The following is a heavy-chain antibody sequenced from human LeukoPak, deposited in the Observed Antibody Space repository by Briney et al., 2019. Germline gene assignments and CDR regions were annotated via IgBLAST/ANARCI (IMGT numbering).Heavy chain of an antibody. CDR3: ARGFSSDYYYDSSGTLFDY. CDR1: GDSISSSSHY. V-gene: IGHV4-39*02. D-gene: IGHD3-22*01. Sequence: PSETLSLTCTVSGDSISSSSHYWGWIRQPPGKGLEWIGSIYNSGSTYYNPSLKSRVTISVDTSKNHFSLKLSSVTAADTAVYYCARGFSSDYYYDSSGTLFDYWGQGTLVTVSS. J-gene: IGHJ4*02. CDR2: IYNSGST.